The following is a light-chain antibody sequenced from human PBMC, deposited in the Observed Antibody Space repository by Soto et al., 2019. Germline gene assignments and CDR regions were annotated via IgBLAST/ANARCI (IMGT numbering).Light chain of an antibody. CDR1: QRISTY. CDR3: QQRDSWPRT. V-gene: IGKV3-11*01. Sequence: EIVLTQSPATLSLSPGERATLSCRASQRISTYLPWYQHKPGQAPRLLIFDTSNRATGIPARFSGSGSGTDFTLTISSLEHEDFAIDYWQQRDSWPRTFGQGTEVEIK. CDR2: DTS. J-gene: IGKJ1*01.